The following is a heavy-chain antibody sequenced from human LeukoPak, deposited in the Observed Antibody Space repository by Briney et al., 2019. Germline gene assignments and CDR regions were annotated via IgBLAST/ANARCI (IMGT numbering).Heavy chain of an antibody. V-gene: IGHV3-48*03. Sequence: PGGSLRLSCAASGFTFYMHGMSWVRQVPGKGLEWVSYISSSGSTIYYADSVKGRFTISRDNAKNSLYLQMNSLRAEDTAVYYCAELGITMIGGVWGKGTTVTISS. CDR2: ISSSGSTI. J-gene: IGHJ6*04. CDR3: AELGITMIGGV. D-gene: IGHD3-10*02. CDR1: GFTFYMHG.